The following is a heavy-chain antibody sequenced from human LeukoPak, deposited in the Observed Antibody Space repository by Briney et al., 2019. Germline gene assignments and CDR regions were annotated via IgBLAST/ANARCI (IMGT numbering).Heavy chain of an antibody. CDR1: GGSISSYY. V-gene: IGHV4-59*01. CDR3: ARGGAITIFGVASYFFDS. J-gene: IGHJ4*02. CDR2: IYYSGST. D-gene: IGHD3-3*01. Sequence: SETLSLTCTVSGGSISSYYWSWIRQPPGKGLEWIGYIYYSGSTNYNPSLKSRVTISVDTSKNQFSLKLSSVTAADTAVYYCARGGAITIFGVASYFFDSWGQGTLVTVSS.